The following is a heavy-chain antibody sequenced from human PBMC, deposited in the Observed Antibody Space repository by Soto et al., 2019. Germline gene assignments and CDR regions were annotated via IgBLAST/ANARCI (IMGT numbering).Heavy chain of an antibody. CDR3: AAGGSWARLDN. J-gene: IGHJ4*02. Sequence: SVKVSCKASGGTLNNYAISWVRQAPGQGLEWMGGIITAFGPGVYAQKFQGRVTITADESTKTAYMDLNSLTSEDTAVYYCAAGGSWARLDNWGQGTLVTVSS. V-gene: IGHV1-69*13. D-gene: IGHD6-13*01. CDR1: GGTLNNYA. CDR2: IITAFGPG.